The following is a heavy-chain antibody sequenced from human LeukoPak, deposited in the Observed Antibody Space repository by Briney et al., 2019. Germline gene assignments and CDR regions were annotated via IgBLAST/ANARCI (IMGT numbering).Heavy chain of an antibody. CDR2: ISAYNGNT. CDR3: ARSPVLRYYYDSSGYYPLGY. CDR1: GYTFTSYG. V-gene: IGHV1-18*01. Sequence: ASVKVSCKASGYTFTSYGISWVRPAPGPGLEWVGWISAYNGNTNYAQKLQGRVTMTTDTSTSTAYMELRSLRSDDTAVYYCARSPVLRYYYDSSGYYPLGYWGQGTLVTVSS. D-gene: IGHD3-22*01. J-gene: IGHJ4*02.